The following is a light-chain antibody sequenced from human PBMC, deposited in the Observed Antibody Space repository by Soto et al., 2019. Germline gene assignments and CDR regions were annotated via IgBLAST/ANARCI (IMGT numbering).Light chain of an antibody. CDR2: WAS. V-gene: IGKV4-1*01. J-gene: IGKJ4*01. CDR1: QSVLYSSNNKNY. Sequence: DIVMTQSPDSLAVSLGERATINCKSSQSVLYSSNNKNYLAWYQQKPGQPPKLLIYWASTRESGVPDRFSGSGSGTDSARTISSLQAEDVAVYYCQQYYSTPLTFGGGTKVEIK. CDR3: QQYYSTPLT.